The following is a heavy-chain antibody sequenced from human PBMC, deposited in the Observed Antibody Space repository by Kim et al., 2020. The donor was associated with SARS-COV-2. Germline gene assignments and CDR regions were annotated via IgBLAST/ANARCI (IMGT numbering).Heavy chain of an antibody. CDR3: AKGDDILTGYQWPGAFDI. J-gene: IGHJ3*02. D-gene: IGHD3-9*01. CDR1: GFTFSSYA. Sequence: GGSLRLSCAASGFTFSSYAMSWVRQAPGKGLEWVSAISGSGGSTYYADSVKGRFTISRDNSKNTLYLQMNSLRAEDTAVYYCAKGDDILTGYQWPGAFDIWGQGTMVTVSS. V-gene: IGHV3-23*01. CDR2: ISGSGGST.